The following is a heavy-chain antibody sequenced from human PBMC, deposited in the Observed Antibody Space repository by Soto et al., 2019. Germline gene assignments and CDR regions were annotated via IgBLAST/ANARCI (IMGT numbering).Heavy chain of an antibody. Sequence: LGGSLRLCCCASAFTFSTYAIHWCRQASGKGLEYVSGISSDGGDTYYAGSVKGRFTISRDNSKNTLYLQMSSLRAEDTAVYYCVKDILSSGTERFLTDPFDYWGKGPLVTVSS. CDR2: ISSDGGDT. CDR3: VKDILSSGTERFLTDPFDY. D-gene: IGHD6-13*01. V-gene: IGHV3-64D*06. J-gene: IGHJ4*02. CDR1: AFTFSTYA.